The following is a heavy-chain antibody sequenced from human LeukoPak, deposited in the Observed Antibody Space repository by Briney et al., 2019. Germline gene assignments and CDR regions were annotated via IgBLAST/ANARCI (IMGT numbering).Heavy chain of an antibody. Sequence: GGSLRLSCAASGFTFSSYGMHWVRQAPGKGLEWVAVIWYDGSNKYYADSVKGRFTISRDNSKNTLYLQMNSLGAEDTAVYYCARDGGVYGGNSYYYYYYGMDVWGQGTTVTVSS. CDR1: GFTFSSYG. J-gene: IGHJ6*02. CDR3: ARDGGVYGGNSYYYYYYGMDV. V-gene: IGHV3-33*01. D-gene: IGHD4-23*01. CDR2: IWYDGSNK.